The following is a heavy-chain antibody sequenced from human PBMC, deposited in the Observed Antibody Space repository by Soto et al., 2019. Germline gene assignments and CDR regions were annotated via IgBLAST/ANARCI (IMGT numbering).Heavy chain of an antibody. CDR2: IYHSGST. V-gene: IGHV4-4*02. Sequence: SETLSLTCAVSSGSISSSNWWSWVRQPPGKGLEWIGEIYHSGSTNYNPSLKSRVTISVDKSKNQFSLKLSSVTAADTAVYYCARDSDYGDYHHLDYWGQGTLVTVSS. D-gene: IGHD4-17*01. J-gene: IGHJ4*02. CDR1: SGSISSSNW. CDR3: ARDSDYGDYHHLDY.